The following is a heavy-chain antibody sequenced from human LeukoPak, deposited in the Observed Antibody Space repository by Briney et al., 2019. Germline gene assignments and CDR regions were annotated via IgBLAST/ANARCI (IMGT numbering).Heavy chain of an antibody. D-gene: IGHD4-17*01. Sequence: ASVRVSCKSSGYTFTSFDINWVRQATGQGLEWMGWINPNSGGTNYAQRFQGRVTMTRDTSISTAYMELSRLRSDDTAFYYCAREMTTVTNDAFDIWGQGTMVTVSS. J-gene: IGHJ3*02. V-gene: IGHV1-2*02. CDR2: INPNSGGT. CDR1: GYTFTSFD. CDR3: AREMTTVTNDAFDI.